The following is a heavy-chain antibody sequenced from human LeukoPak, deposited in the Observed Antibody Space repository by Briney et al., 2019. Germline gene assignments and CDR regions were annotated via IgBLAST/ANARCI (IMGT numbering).Heavy chain of an antibody. Sequence: SETLSLTCNVSGGSISSDYWNWIRQPPGKALEWIGYIYHSGSTNYNPSLKSRVTISVDTSKNQFSLKLSSVTAADTAVYYCASGRGYSYGRNPLSYWGQGTLVTVSS. CDR1: GGSISSDY. D-gene: IGHD5-18*01. J-gene: IGHJ4*02. CDR2: IYHSGST. V-gene: IGHV4-59*08. CDR3: ASGRGYSYGRNPLSY.